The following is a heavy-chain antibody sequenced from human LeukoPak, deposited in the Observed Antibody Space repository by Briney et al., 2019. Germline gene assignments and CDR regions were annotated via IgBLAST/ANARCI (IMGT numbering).Heavy chain of an antibody. CDR3: AKGRGDFDY. D-gene: IGHD3-10*01. V-gene: IGHV3-30*02. CDR2: IRYDGSNK. Sequence: PGGSLRLSCAASGFTFSSYAMHWVRRAPGKGLEWVAFIRYDGSNKYYGDSVKGRFSISRDNSKNTLYLQMNSLRAEDTAVYYCAKGRGDFDYWGQGTLVTVSS. J-gene: IGHJ4*02. CDR1: GFTFSSYA.